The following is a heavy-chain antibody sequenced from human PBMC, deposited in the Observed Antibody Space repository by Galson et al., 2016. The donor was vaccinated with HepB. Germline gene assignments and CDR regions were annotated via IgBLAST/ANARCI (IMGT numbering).Heavy chain of an antibody. CDR3: ARTPSRGGTDV. D-gene: IGHD3-10*01. Sequence: SETLSLTCTVSGGSISSYYWSWIRQPPGKGLEWIGYIYYSGSTNYNPPLKSRVTISVDTSKNQFSLKLTSVTTADTAVYYCARTPSRGGTDVWGQGTTVTVSS. V-gene: IGHV4-59*01. CDR1: GGSISSYY. J-gene: IGHJ6*02. CDR2: IYYSGST.